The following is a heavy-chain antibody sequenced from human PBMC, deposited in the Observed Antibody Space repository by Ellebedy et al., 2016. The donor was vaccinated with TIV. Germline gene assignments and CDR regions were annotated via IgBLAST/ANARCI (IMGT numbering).Heavy chain of an antibody. Sequence: GGSLRLSCAASRFSFSSYWMSWVRQAPGKGLEWVANIKQDGSERYYVDSVEGRFTISRDNAKNSLYLQMNSLRAEDTAMYYCASDGSYGDYLSPTHAFESWGQGTMVTVSS. CDR3: ASDGSYGDYLSPTHAFES. V-gene: IGHV3-7*01. D-gene: IGHD4-17*01. CDR2: IKQDGSER. J-gene: IGHJ3*02. CDR1: RFSFSSYW.